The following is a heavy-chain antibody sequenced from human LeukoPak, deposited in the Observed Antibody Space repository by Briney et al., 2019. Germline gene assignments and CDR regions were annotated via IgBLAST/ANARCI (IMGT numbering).Heavy chain of an antibody. V-gene: IGHV3-30*18. J-gene: IGHJ4*02. Sequence: GGSLRLSCAASGFTFSIYAMSWVRQAPGKGLEWVAVISYDGSNKYYADFVKGRLTISRDNSKNTLYLQMNSLRAEDTAVYYCAKDGGASSWYRADYWGQGTLVTVSS. CDR2: ISYDGSNK. CDR3: AKDGGASSWYRADY. CDR1: GFTFSIYA. D-gene: IGHD6-13*01.